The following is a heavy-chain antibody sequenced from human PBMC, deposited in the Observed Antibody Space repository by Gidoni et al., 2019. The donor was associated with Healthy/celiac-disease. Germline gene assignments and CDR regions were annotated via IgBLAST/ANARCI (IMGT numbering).Heavy chain of an antibody. V-gene: IGHV1-69*01. CDR1: GGTFSSYA. Sequence: QVQLLQSGAVVKKPGSSVKVSCNASGGTFSSYAISWVRQAPGQGLEWMGGIIPIFGTANYAQKFQGRVTITADESTSTAYMELSSLRSEETAVYYCARSIIAAAESYYFDYWGQGTLVTVSS. CDR2: IIPIFGTA. CDR3: ARSIIAAAESYYFDY. J-gene: IGHJ4*02. D-gene: IGHD6-13*01.